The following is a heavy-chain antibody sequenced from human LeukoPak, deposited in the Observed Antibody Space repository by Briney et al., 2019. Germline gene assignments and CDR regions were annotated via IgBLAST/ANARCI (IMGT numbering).Heavy chain of an antibody. V-gene: IGHV4-34*01. CDR2: INHRGDT. CDR1: GGSFSAYY. Sequence: SETLSLTCAVYGGSFSAYYWSWIRQSPGKGLEWIAEINHRGDTNYNPSVKSRVSISVDTSKNQFSLKLSSVTAADTAVYYCARLGRYCSSASCYGFDPWGQGTLVTVSS. D-gene: IGHD2-2*01. CDR3: ARLGRYCSSASCYGFDP. J-gene: IGHJ5*02.